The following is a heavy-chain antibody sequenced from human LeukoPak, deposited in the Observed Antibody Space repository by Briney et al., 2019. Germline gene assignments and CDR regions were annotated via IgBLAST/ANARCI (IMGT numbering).Heavy chain of an antibody. CDR3: TRVLYSSGWYGDHY. Sequence: GSLRLSCTASGFTFSDYYMSWIRHAPGMGLEWLSCISSSGSTIYYADSVKGRFTISRDNARNSLYLQMNSLRAEDTAVYYCTRVLYSSGWYGDHYWGQGTLVTVSS. J-gene: IGHJ4*02. CDR1: GFTFSDYY. V-gene: IGHV3-11*04. CDR2: ISSSGSTI. D-gene: IGHD6-19*01.